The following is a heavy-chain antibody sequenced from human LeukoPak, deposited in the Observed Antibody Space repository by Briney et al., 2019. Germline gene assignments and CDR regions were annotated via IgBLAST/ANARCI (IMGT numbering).Heavy chain of an antibody. CDR3: ARDLSATWYSLAY. CDR2: INWDGENT. CDR1: GLKFGDYG. Sequence: PGGSLRLSCSGSGLKFGDYGLSWVRQAPGKGLEWVSGINWDGENTAYADSVKGRFTISRDNAENALYLQMESLRAEDTALYYCARDLSATWYSLAYWGRGTLVTVSS. J-gene: IGHJ4*02. D-gene: IGHD2-15*01. V-gene: IGHV3-20*04.